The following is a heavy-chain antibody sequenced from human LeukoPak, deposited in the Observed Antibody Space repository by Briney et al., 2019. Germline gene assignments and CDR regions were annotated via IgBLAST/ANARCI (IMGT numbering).Heavy chain of an antibody. CDR1: GGSFSGYY. V-gene: IGHV4-34*01. CDR2: INHSGGT. Sequence: SETLSLTCAVYGGSFSGYYWSWIRQPPGKGLEWIGEINHSGGTNYNPSLKSRVTISVDTSKNQFSLKLSSVTAADTAVYYCARGAVAASGPFDPWGQGTLVTVSS. CDR3: ARGAVAASGPFDP. D-gene: IGHD6-19*01. J-gene: IGHJ5*02.